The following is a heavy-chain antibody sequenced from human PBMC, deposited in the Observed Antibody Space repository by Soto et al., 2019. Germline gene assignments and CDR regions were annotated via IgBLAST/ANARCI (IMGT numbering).Heavy chain of an antibody. CDR3: ARGGLAAAAFDI. J-gene: IGHJ3*02. CDR1: GFTFSSYG. V-gene: IGHV3-33*01. Sequence: GGSLRLSCAASGFTFSSYGMHWVRQAPGKGLEWVAVIWYDGSNKYYADSVKGRFTISRDNSKNTLYLQMNSLRAEDTAVYYCARGGLAAAAFDIWGQGTMVTVSS. D-gene: IGHD6-13*01. CDR2: IWYDGSNK.